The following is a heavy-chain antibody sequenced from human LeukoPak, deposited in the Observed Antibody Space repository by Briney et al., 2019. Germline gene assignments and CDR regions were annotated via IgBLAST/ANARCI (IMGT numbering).Heavy chain of an antibody. CDR2: IFFSGST. CDR3: ARVVAGLAALDV. Sequence: SETLSLTCTVSGVSISSGGYYWSWIRQHPGKGLEWIGYIFFSGSTYYNPSLESRVNISVDTSENQFSLKVTSMTAADTAVYYCARVVAGLAALDVWGQGTVVTVSS. CDR1: GVSISSGGYY. V-gene: IGHV4-31*03. D-gene: IGHD2-15*01. J-gene: IGHJ3*01.